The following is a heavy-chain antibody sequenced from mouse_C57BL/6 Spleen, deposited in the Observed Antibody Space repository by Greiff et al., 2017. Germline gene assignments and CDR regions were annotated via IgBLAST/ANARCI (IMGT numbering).Heavy chain of an antibody. CDR3: ARSGNYGAMDY. Sequence: QVQLQQSGAELAKPGASVKLSCKASGYTFTSYWMHWVKQRPGQGLEWIGYINPSSGYTKYNQKFKDKATLTANQSSSTAYMQLSSRTYEDSTVYYCARSGNYGAMDYWGQGTSVTVSS. V-gene: IGHV1-7*01. CDR2: INPSSGYT. D-gene: IGHD1-1*01. CDR1: GYTFTSYW. J-gene: IGHJ4*01.